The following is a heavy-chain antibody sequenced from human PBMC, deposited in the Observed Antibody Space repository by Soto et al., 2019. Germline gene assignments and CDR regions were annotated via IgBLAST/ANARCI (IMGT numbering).Heavy chain of an antibody. D-gene: IGHD5-12*01. V-gene: IGHV3-64*01. CDR2: ISSHGDST. J-gene: IGHJ4*02. CDR3: ARRDGYNSDY. Sequence: EVQLVESGGGLVQPGGSLRLSCAASGFTFSNYAMYWVRQAPGKGLEYVSAISSHGDSTYYANSVKGRFTISRDNSKNTLYLQMGSLRTEDMAVYYCARRDGYNSDYWGQGTLVTVSS. CDR1: GFTFSNYA.